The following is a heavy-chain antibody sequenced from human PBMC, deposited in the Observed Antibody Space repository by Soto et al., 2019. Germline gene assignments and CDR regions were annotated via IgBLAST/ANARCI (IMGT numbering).Heavy chain of an antibody. D-gene: IGHD6-13*01. CDR3: ARAGGQYSSSWEIDY. J-gene: IGHJ4*02. CDR1: GGSISSGGYY. Sequence: QVQLQESGPGLVKPSQTLSLTCTVSGGSISSGGYYWSWIRQHPGKGLEWIGYIYYSGSTYYNPSLKSRVTISVDTSKNQFSLKLSSVTAADTAVYYCARAGGQYSSSWEIDYWGQGTLVTVSS. V-gene: IGHV4-31*03. CDR2: IYYSGST.